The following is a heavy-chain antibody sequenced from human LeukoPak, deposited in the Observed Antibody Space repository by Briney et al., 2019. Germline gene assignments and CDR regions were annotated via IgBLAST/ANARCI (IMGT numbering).Heavy chain of an antibody. Sequence: GGSLRLSCAASGFTFSSYSMNWVRQAPGKGLEWVSSISSSSSYIYYADSVKGRFTISRDNAKNSLYLQMNSLRAEDTAVYYCARVVISPRWEWPVRGAFDIWGQGTMVTVSS. CDR2: ISSSSSYI. CDR1: GFTFSSYS. V-gene: IGHV3-21*01. CDR3: ARVVISPRWEWPVRGAFDI. D-gene: IGHD6-19*01. J-gene: IGHJ3*02.